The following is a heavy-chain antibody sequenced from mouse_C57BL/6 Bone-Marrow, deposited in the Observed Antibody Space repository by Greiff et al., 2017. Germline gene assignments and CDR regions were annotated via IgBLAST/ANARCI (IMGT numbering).Heavy chain of an antibody. J-gene: IGHJ3*01. CDR3: ARRRYYDVAGFAY. Sequence: EVKLMESGGGLVKPGGSLKLSCAASGFTFSSYAMSWVRQTPEKRLEWVATISDGGSYTYYPDNVKGRFTISRDNAKNNLYLQMSHLKSEDTAMYYCARRRYYDVAGFAYWGQGTLVTVSA. V-gene: IGHV5-4*03. CDR2: ISDGGSYT. CDR1: GFTFSSYA. D-gene: IGHD2-4*01.